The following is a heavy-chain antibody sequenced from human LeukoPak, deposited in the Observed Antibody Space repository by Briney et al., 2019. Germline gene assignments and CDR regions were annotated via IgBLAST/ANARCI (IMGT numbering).Heavy chain of an antibody. CDR3: ARREDYYDSSGYIDY. CDR2: IYHSGST. J-gene: IGHJ4*02. CDR1: GYSFSSGYY. D-gene: IGHD3-22*01. Sequence: PSETLSLTCTVSGYSFSSGYYWGWIRQPPGKGLECIGTIYHSGSTYYNPSLKSRATISVDTSKNQFSLKLSSVTAADTAVYYCARREDYYDSSGYIDYWGQGTLVTVSS. V-gene: IGHV4-38-2*02.